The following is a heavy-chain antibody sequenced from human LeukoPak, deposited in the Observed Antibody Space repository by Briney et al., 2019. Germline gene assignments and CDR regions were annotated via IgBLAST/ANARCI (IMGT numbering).Heavy chain of an antibody. CDR3: APNWFAP. Sequence: GGSLRLSCAASGFSFSSYWMHWVRQAPGKGLVWVSRINSDGSTTNYADSVKGRFIISRDNVKNTLYPQMNSLTADDTAVYYCAPNWFAPWGQGTLVTVSS. J-gene: IGHJ5*02. CDR1: GFSFSSYW. V-gene: IGHV3-74*01. CDR2: INSDGSTT.